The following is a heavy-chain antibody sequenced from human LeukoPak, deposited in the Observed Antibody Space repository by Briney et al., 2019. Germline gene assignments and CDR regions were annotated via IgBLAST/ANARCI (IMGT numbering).Heavy chain of an antibody. D-gene: IGHD2-2*01. J-gene: IGHJ5*02. CDR1: GDSVSSNSAA. CDR2: TYRSSNSYN. Sequence: SQTLSLTCAISGDSVSSNSAAWHWIRQPPSRGLEWLGRTYRSSNSYNNYTVSVKSRITINADTSKNQFSLQLTSVTPEDTAVYYCARSLPATVGNWLDPWGQGTLVIVSS. V-gene: IGHV6-1*01. CDR3: ARSLPATVGNWLDP.